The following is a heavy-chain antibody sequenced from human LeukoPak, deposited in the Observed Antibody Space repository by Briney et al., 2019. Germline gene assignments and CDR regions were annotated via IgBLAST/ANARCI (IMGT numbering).Heavy chain of an antibody. D-gene: IGHD2-2*01. V-gene: IGHV1-24*01. J-gene: IGHJ4*02. CDR2: FDPEDGET. Sequence: ASVKVSCKVSGYTLTELSMHWVRQAPGKGLEWMGGFDPEDGETIYAQKFQGRVTMTEDTSTDTAYMELSSLRSEDTAVYYCATVSCSSTCCYEEKYYFDYWGQGTLVTVSS. CDR1: GYTLTELS. CDR3: ATVSCSSTCCYEEKYYFDY.